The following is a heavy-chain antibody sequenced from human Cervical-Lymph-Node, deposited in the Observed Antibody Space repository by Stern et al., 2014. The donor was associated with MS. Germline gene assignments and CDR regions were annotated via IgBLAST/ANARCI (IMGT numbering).Heavy chain of an antibody. CDR3: ATHAPGVVPAALDY. D-gene: IGHD2-2*01. CDR1: GFSLSTSGVG. V-gene: IGHV2-5*02. Sequence: QITLKESGPTLVKPTQTLTLTCTFSGFSLSTSGVGVGWIRQPPGKALEWLALLYWDDSKRYSPSLKNRLTITKDTSKNQVVLTMNNMDPVDTATFYCATHAPGVVPAALDYWGQGTLVTVS. CDR2: LYWDDSK. J-gene: IGHJ4*02.